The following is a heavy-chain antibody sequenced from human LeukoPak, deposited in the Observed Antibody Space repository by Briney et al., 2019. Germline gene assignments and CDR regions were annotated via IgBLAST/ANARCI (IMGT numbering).Heavy chain of an antibody. CDR1: RYTFTSYG. J-gene: IGHJ6*02. Sequence: GASVKVSCKASRYTFTSYGIFWVRQAPGQGLEWMGWINPNSGGTNYAQKFQGRVTMTRDTSISTAYMELSSLRSDDTAVYYCAREVLAKNYGMDVWGQGTTVTVSS. D-gene: IGHD2-8*02. V-gene: IGHV1-2*02. CDR2: INPNSGGT. CDR3: AREVLAKNYGMDV.